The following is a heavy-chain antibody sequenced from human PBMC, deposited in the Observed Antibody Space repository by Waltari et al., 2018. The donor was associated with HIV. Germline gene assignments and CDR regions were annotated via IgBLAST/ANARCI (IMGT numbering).Heavy chain of an antibody. Sequence: EVQLVESGGGLVQPGGSLRLSCAASGFTFSDYIMTWVRQAPGKGLEWVSYISGSGTTTHYADSVKGRFTISRDNAKNSVFLQMNSLTAEDTAVYYCARDTSAGLDVWGQGTAVTVSS. CDR2: ISGSGTTT. D-gene: IGHD3-16*01. J-gene: IGHJ6*02. V-gene: IGHV3-48*01. CDR1: GFTFSDYI. CDR3: ARDTSAGLDV.